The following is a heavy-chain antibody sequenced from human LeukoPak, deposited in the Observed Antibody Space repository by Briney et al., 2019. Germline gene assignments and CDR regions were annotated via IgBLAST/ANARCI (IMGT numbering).Heavy chain of an antibody. V-gene: IGHV6-1*01. CDR2: TYYRSKWYN. Sequence: SQTLSLTCAISGDSVSSNSASWNWIRQSPSRGLEWLGRTYYRSKWYNDYAVSVKGRITINPDTSKNQFFLQLNSLTPEDTAVYYCARNTPDFGTHQRFDPWGQGTLVTVSS. CDR1: GDSVSSNSAS. J-gene: IGHJ5*02. CDR3: ARNTPDFGTHQRFDP. D-gene: IGHD3-10*01.